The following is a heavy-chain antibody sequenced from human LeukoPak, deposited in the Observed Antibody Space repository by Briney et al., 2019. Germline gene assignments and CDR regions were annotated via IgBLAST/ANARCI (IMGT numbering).Heavy chain of an antibody. Sequence: ASVKVSCKASGYTFTSYGISWVRQAPGQGLEWMGWINPNSGGTNYAQKFQGRVTMTRDTSISTAYMELSRLRSDDTAVYYCAASRIAAAGILGYWGQGTLVTVSS. CDR3: AASRIAAAGILGY. D-gene: IGHD6-13*01. V-gene: IGHV1-2*02. CDR1: GYTFTSYG. J-gene: IGHJ4*02. CDR2: INPNSGGT.